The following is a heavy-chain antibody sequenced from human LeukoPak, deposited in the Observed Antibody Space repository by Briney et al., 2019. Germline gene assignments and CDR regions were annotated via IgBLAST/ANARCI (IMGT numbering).Heavy chain of an antibody. CDR1: GFTFSSCA. CDR2: ISGTGVTT. CDR3: ATHYDTSGYYYFDF. Sequence: GGSLRLSCAASGFTFSSCALTWVRQAPGKGLEWVSTISGTGVTTFYADSVRGRFTISRDNSKNTLYLQMSSLRAEDMAVYYCATHYDTSGYYYFDFWGQGTLVTVSS. J-gene: IGHJ4*02. V-gene: IGHV3-23*01. D-gene: IGHD3-22*01.